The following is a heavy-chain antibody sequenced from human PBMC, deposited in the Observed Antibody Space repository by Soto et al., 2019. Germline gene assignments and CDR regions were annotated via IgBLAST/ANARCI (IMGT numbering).Heavy chain of an antibody. V-gene: IGHV3-23*01. J-gene: IGHJ4*02. D-gene: IGHD1-26*01. Sequence: EVQLLESGGGLVQPGGSLRLSCAASGFTFSSYAMRWVRQAPVKGLEWVAAVSGSGGSTYYADSVKGRFTISRDNPKNTLYLQMNSLRAEDTAVYYCARRGSGSYYDYSGQGTLVTVSS. CDR1: GFTFSSYA. CDR2: VSGSGGST. CDR3: ARRGSGSYYDY.